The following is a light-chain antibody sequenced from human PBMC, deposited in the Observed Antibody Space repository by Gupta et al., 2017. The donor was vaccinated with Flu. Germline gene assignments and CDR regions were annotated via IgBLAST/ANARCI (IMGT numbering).Light chain of an antibody. CDR1: QSVSRDY. J-gene: IGKJ1*01. V-gene: IGKV3-20*01. Sequence: EVVLTQSPGTLSFSPGERATLSCGASQSVSRDYLAWYQHKPGQSPRLLMYGAASRATGIPDRFSGSGSGTDFTLTISRLEPEDFAIYYCQHYGTSPPTWTFGQGTKVEVK. CDR2: GAA. CDR3: QHYGTSPPTWT.